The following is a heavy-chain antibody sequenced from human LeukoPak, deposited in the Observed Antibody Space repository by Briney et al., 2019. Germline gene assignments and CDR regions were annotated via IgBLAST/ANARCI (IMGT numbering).Heavy chain of an antibody. CDR3: AKTTAGGGFDH. CDR2: ISGSGGST. D-gene: IGHD2/OR15-2a*01. J-gene: IGHJ4*02. V-gene: IGHV3-23*01. Sequence: GGSLRLSCAASGFTFSSYAMSWVRQAPGKGLEWVSAISGSGGSTYYADSVKGRFTISRDNSRNTLYLQMDSLRVEDTAVYYCAKTTAGGGFDHWGQGTLVTVSS. CDR1: GFTFSSYA.